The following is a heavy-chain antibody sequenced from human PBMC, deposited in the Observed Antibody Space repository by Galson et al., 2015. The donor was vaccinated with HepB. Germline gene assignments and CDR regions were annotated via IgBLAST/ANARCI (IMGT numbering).Heavy chain of an antibody. CDR1: GFTFDEYG. Sequence: SLRLSCAASGFTFDEYGMSWVRQVPGKGLEWVSGINWNGGRTAYADSVKGRFTISRDNAKNSLYLQMNSLRAEDTAFYYCARTPEQFWAYGYYFDYWGQGPLVTVSS. D-gene: IGHD3-10*01. CDR3: ARTPEQFWAYGYYFDY. J-gene: IGHJ4*02. CDR2: INWNGGRT. V-gene: IGHV3-20*04.